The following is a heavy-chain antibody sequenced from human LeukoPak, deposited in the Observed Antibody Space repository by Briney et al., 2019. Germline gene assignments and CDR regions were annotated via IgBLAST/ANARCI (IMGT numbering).Heavy chain of an antibody. Sequence: GASVKVSCKTSVHIFTVYYLLWVRQAPGQGLEWMGWINPNSGGTNYAQKFQGRVTMTRDTSISTAYMELSRLRSDDTAVYYCAKEYCSGGSSYQYNWFDPWGQGTLVTVSS. D-gene: IGHD2-15*01. CDR1: VHIFTVYY. V-gene: IGHV1-2*02. J-gene: IGHJ5*02. CDR2: INPNSGGT. CDR3: AKEYCSGGSSYQYNWFDP.